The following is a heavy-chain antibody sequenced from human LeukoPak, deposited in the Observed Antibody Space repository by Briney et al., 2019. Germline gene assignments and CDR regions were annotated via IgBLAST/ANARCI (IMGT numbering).Heavy chain of an antibody. J-gene: IGHJ6*03. Sequence: PSETLSLTCTVSGGSISSSSYYWGWIRQPPGKGLEWIGSIYYSGSTYYNPSLKSRVTISVDTSNNQFSLNLSSVTAADTAVYYCARDRIDWLLYRPPHYYYYYYMDVWGKGTTVTISS. CDR3: ARDRIDWLLYRPPHYYYYYYMDV. V-gene: IGHV4-39*07. CDR1: GGSISSSSYY. D-gene: IGHD3-9*01. CDR2: IYYSGST.